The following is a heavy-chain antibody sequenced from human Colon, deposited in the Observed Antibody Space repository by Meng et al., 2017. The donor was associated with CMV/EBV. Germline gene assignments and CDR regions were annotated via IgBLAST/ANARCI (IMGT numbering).Heavy chain of an antibody. CDR1: GFTFSNYV. CDR3: AKDARTSLEWILTPYIDF. V-gene: IGHV3-23*01. CDR2: ISGSGAST. Sequence: GGSLRLSCAVSGFTFSNYVMSWVRQAPGKGLQWVSGISGSGASTDYADSVKGRFTISRDNSKNTLYLQMNSLRGEDTAVYYCAKDARTSLEWILTPYIDFWGQGTLVTVSS. D-gene: IGHD3-3*01. J-gene: IGHJ4*02.